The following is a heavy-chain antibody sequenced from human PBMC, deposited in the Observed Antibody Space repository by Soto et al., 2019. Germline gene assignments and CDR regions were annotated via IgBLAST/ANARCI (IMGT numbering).Heavy chain of an antibody. CDR1: GGSISSSSYY. CDR3: ARQSVTHYYYYYGMDV. Sequence: SETLSLTCTVSGGSISSSSYYWGWIRQPPGKGLEWIGSIYYSGSTYYNPSLKSRVTISVDTSKNQFSLKLSSVTAADTAVYYCARQSVTHYYYYYGMDVWGQGTTVTVSS. V-gene: IGHV4-39*01. CDR2: IYYSGST. J-gene: IGHJ6*02.